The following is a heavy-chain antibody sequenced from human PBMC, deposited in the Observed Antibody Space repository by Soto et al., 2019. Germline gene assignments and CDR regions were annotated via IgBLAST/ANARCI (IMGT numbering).Heavy chain of an antibody. J-gene: IGHJ4*02. CDR2: INPNSGGT. Sequence: ASVKVSCKTSGYTFIGFYVHWVRQAPGHGLEWMGWINPNSGGTNYAQKFQGRVTMTRDTASGTAYMDLRRLTSDDTAVYCCARDRKIEVAGTVDYWGQGTMVTVSS. CDR3: ARDRKIEVAGTVDY. V-gene: IGHV1-2*02. CDR1: GYTFIGFY. D-gene: IGHD6-19*01.